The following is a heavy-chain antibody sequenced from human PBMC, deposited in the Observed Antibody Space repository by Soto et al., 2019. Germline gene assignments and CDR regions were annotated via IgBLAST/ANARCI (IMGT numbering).Heavy chain of an antibody. CDR3: ARAIAASAAY. CDR1: GFTVSSEY. J-gene: IGHJ4*02. CDR2: IKGDGNEK. Sequence: GXSLRLSGAAAGFTVSSEYRSWVGQAPGKGREWVANIKGDGNEKYDVDSVKGRFTISRDNTKSLVFLQMDSLRGEDTAVYYCARAIAASAAYWGQGTLVTVSS. V-gene: IGHV3-7*01. D-gene: IGHD6-6*01.